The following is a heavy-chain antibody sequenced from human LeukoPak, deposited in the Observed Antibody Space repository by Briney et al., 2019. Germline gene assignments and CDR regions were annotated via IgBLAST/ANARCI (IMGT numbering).Heavy chain of an antibody. D-gene: IGHD6-19*01. V-gene: IGHV4-34*01. CDR3: ARHVVAVAGTRAYYYYYYYMDV. Sequence: PSETLSLTCAVYGGSFSGYYWSWIRQPPGKGLEWIGEINHSGSTNYNPSLKSRVTISVDTSKNQFSLKLSSVTAADTAVYYCARHVVAVAGTRAYYYYYYYMDVWGKGTTVTISS. J-gene: IGHJ6*03. CDR1: GGSFSGYY. CDR2: INHSGST.